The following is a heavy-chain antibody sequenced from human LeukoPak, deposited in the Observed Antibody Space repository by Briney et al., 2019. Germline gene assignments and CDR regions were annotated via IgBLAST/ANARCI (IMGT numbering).Heavy chain of an antibody. CDR1: GFTFRRNW. CDR2: IKQDGTEK. V-gene: IGHV3-7*01. CDR3: ARDSDYSDYD. Sequence: GGSLRLSCAGSGFTFRRNWMSWVRQAPGKGLEWVANIKQDGTEKYYLDSVKGRFIISRDNAKNSLYLQMNSLRVEDTAVYYCARDSDYSDYDWGQGTLVTVS. D-gene: IGHD4-11*01. J-gene: IGHJ4*02.